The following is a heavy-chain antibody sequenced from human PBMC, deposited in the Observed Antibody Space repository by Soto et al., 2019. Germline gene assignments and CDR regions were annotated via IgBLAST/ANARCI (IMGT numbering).Heavy chain of an antibody. J-gene: IGHJ4*02. D-gene: IGHD2-15*01. CDR1: GGSIRSTSYY. Sequence: QLQLQESGPGLVKPSEPLPLTCPVSGGSIRSTSYYWVCIRQPPGTGLEWIGSFYYSGSTYYNPSLKSRVTVTVDPSDTPFSLKLRSVTAVDTAVYYCATQVVAGTVAHTCSFDYWGQGTLVTVSS. V-gene: IGHV4-39*01. CDR3: ATQVVAGTVAHTCSFDY. CDR2: FYYSGST.